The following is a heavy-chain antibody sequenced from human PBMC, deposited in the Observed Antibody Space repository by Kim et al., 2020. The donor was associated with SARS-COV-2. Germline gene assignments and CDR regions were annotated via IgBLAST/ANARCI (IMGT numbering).Heavy chain of an antibody. J-gene: IGHJ6*02. Sequence: GGSLRLSCAASGFTFSSYSMNWVRQAPGKGLEWVSYISSSSSTIYYADSVKGRFTISRDNAKNSLYLQMNSLRDEDTAVYYCARAVYCSSTSCPYYYYGRVVWGQGTTVTLSS. D-gene: IGHD2-2*01. V-gene: IGHV3-48*02. CDR2: ISSSSSTI. CDR3: ARAVYCSSTSCPYYYYGRVV. CDR1: GFTFSSYS.